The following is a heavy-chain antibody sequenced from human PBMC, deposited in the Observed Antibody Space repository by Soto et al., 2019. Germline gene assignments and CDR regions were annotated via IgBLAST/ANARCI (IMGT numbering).Heavy chain of an antibody. J-gene: IGHJ4*02. Sequence: QVQLVESGGGVVQPGRSLRLSCAASGFTFSRYAMHWVRQAPGKGLEWVAVISYDGSNKYYADSVKGRFTISRDNSNNTLYLQMNSLRAEDTAVYYCARGRIQLWLDYWGQGTLVTVSS. D-gene: IGHD5-18*01. CDR3: ARGRIQLWLDY. V-gene: IGHV3-30-3*01. CDR2: ISYDGSNK. CDR1: GFTFSRYA.